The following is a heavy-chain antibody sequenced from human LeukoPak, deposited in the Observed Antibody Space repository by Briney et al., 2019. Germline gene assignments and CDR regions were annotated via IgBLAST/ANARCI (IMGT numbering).Heavy chain of an antibody. CDR3: AREVVAARTAFDY. D-gene: IGHD2-15*01. CDR2: INSNSGGT. Sequence: ASVKLSCKASGYTFTGYYIHWVRQAPGQGLEWMGWINSNSGGTTYAQRFQGRVTMTRDTSITTAYMELSRLTSDETAVYFCAREVVAARTAFDYWGQGTLVTVSS. V-gene: IGHV1-2*02. J-gene: IGHJ4*02. CDR1: GYTFTGYY.